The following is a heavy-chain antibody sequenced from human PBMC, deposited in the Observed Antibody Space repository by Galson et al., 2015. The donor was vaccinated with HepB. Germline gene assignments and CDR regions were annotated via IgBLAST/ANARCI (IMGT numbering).Heavy chain of an antibody. CDR1: GGSISSYS. Sequence: ETLSLTCTVSGGSISSYSWTWIRQPAGKGLEWIGRIYTSGSTNYNPSLKSRVTMSVDTSKKQFSLNLNYVAAADTAVYYCVREGNGGSYDSWGQGTRVTVSS. CDR2: IYTSGST. V-gene: IGHV4-4*07. D-gene: IGHD1-26*01. CDR3: VREGNGGSYDS. J-gene: IGHJ5*01.